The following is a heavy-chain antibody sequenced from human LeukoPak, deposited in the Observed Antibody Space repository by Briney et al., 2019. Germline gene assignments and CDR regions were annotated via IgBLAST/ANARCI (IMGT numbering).Heavy chain of an antibody. V-gene: IGHV1-69*05. J-gene: IGHJ5*01. D-gene: IGHD2-15*01. CDR3: ARESGSNSYGY. CDR1: GGTFSSYA. Sequence: ASVKVSCKASGGTFSSYAISWVRQAPGQGLEWMGGIIPIFGTANYAQKFQGRVTITTDESTSTAYMELSSLRSEDTAVYYCARESGSNSYGYWGQEPWSPSPQ. CDR2: IIPIFGTA.